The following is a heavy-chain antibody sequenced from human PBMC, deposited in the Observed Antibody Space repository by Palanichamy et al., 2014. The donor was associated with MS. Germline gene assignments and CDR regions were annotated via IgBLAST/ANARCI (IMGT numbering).Heavy chain of an antibody. CDR2: VFYSGST. J-gene: IGHJ4*02. CDR1: GGSVSNSSYF. CDR3: ARGAYGVNYPFDY. V-gene: IGHV4-39*07. D-gene: IGHD4-23*01. Sequence: QLQLQESGPGLVKPSETLSLTYTVSGGSVSNSSYFWGWIRQPPGKGLEWIGTVFYSGSTYYSPSLKSRVTVSVDTSKNQISLRLRSVTAADTAVYFCARGAYGVNYPFDYWGQGTLVTVSS.